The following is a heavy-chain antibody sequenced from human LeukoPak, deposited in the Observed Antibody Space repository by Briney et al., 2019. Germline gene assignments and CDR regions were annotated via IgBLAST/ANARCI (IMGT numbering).Heavy chain of an antibody. D-gene: IGHD3-3*01. CDR1: GYTLTELS. CDR2: FDPEDGET. CDR3: ATARIDYDFWSGYYTY. J-gene: IGHJ4*02. V-gene: IGHV1-24*01. Sequence: ASVKVSCKVSGYTLTELSMHWVRQSPGKGFEWMGGFDPEDGETIYAQKFQGRVTMTEDTSTDTAYMELSSLRSEDTAVYYCATARIDYDFWSGYYTYWGQGTLVTVSS.